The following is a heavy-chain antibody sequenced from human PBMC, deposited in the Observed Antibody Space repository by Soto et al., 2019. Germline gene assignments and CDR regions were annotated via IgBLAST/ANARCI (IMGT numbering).Heavy chain of an antibody. D-gene: IGHD3-10*01. CDR1: GFTFSSYS. CDR3: ARDLDGRWFGELYSGMDV. Sequence: EVQLVESGGGLVKPGGSLRLSCAASGFTFSSYSMNWVRQAPGKGLEWVSSISSSSSYIYYADSVKGRFTISRENANNSLYLQMDSLRAEYTAVYYCARDLDGRWFGELYSGMDVWGQGTTVTVSS. V-gene: IGHV3-21*01. CDR2: ISSSSSYI. J-gene: IGHJ6*02.